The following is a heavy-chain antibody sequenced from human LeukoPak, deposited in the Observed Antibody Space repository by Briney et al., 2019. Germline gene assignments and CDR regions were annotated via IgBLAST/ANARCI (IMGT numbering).Heavy chain of an antibody. Sequence: ASVKVSCKASGYTLTSYGISWVRQAPGQGLEWMGWISAYNGNTNYAQKLQGRVTMTTDTSTSTAYMELRSLRSDDTAVYYCARDSRLGIAAAGKPTDYWGQGTLVTVSS. CDR2: ISAYNGNT. CDR3: ARDSRLGIAAAGKPTDY. V-gene: IGHV1-18*01. D-gene: IGHD6-13*01. J-gene: IGHJ4*02. CDR1: GYTLTSYG.